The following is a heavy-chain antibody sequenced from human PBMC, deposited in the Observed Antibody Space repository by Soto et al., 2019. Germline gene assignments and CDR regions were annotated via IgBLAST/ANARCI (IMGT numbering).Heavy chain of an antibody. CDR2: ISGSGGST. D-gene: IGHD5-12*01. CDR1: GFTFSSYA. J-gene: IGHJ6*02. V-gene: IGHV3-23*01. Sequence: GGSLRLSCAASGFTFSSYAMTWVRQAPGKGLEWVSAISGSGGSTYYADSVKGRFTISRDNSKNTLYLQVNSLRAEDTAVYYCAKGVGYDPYYYGMDVWGQGTTVTVSS. CDR3: AKGVGYDPYYYGMDV.